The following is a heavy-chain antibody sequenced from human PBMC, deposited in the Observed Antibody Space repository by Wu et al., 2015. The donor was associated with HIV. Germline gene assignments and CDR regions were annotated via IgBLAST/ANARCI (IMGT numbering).Heavy chain of an antibody. CDR2: IIPIFGTA. D-gene: IGHD5/OR15-5a*01. V-gene: IGHV1-69*12. CDR3: AREWGPVRSLRRGYYYMDV. Sequence: QVQLVQSGAEVKKPGSSVKVSCKASGGTFSSYAISWVRQAPGQGLEWMGGIIPIFGTANYAQKFQGRVTITADESTSTAYMELSSLRSEDTAVYYCAREWGPVRSLRRGYYYMDVVGTKGPRSPSP. CDR1: GGTFSSYA. J-gene: IGHJ6*03.